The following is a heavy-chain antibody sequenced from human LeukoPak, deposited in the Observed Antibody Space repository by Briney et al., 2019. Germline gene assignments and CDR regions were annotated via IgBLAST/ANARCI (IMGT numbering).Heavy chain of an antibody. CDR3: ARHTPALTYYYDSSGYGYSDY. CDR1: GYTFTSYG. V-gene: IGHV1-18*01. J-gene: IGHJ4*02. CDR2: ISAYNGNT. D-gene: IGHD3-22*01. Sequence: EASVKVSCKASGYTFTSYGISWVRQAPGQGLEWMGWISAYNGNTNYAQKLQGRVTMTTDTSTSTAYMELRSLRSDDTAVYYCARHTPALTYYYDSSGYGYSDYWGQGTLVTVSS.